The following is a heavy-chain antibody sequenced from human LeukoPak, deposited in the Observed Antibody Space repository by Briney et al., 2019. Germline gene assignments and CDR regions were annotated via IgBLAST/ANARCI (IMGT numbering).Heavy chain of an antibody. J-gene: IGHJ6*03. CDR2: INPNSGGT. CDR1: GYTFTGYY. Sequence: GASVKVSCKASGYTFTGYYMHWVRQAPGQGLEWMGWINPNSGGTNYAQKFQGRVTMTRDTSISTAYMELSRLRSDDTAVYYCARDIVWGSSSSRSYYMDVWGKGTTVTISS. CDR3: ARDIVWGSSSSRSYYMDV. V-gene: IGHV1-2*02. D-gene: IGHD6-13*01.